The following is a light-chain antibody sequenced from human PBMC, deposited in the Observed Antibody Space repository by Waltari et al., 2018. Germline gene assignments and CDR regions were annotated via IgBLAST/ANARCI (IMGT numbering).Light chain of an antibody. CDR3: AAWDDSRNGWV. CDR2: RNN. V-gene: IGLV1-44*01. Sequence: QSVLTQPPSASGTPGQTFTISCSGVDSNIAINTVTWYQKFPGAAPKLLIFRNNQRPSGVPDRFSGSKSGTSASLAISGLQSEDESDYFCAAWDDSRNGWVFGEGTKVAVL. CDR1: DSNIAINT. J-gene: IGLJ3*02.